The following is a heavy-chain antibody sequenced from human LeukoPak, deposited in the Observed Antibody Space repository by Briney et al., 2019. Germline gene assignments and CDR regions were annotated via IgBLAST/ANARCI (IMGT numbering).Heavy chain of an antibody. Sequence: GESLKISCKGSGYRFTHYWIGWVRQMPGKGVEWMVIIYPGDSDTRYSPSFQGHVTISADKSINNAHLQWSSLKASDTAMYYCARGAAGTTPDYYYFGLDVWGQGTRVRVSS. J-gene: IGHJ6*02. CDR3: ARGAAGTTPDYYYFGLDV. V-gene: IGHV5-51*01. CDR2: IYPGDSDT. D-gene: IGHD1-7*01. CDR1: GYRFTHYW.